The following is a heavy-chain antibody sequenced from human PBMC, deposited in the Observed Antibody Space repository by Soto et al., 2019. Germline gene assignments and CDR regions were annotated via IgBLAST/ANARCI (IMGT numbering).Heavy chain of an antibody. D-gene: IGHD3-10*02. CDR3: ARNMDYYYGRGSGNGHGV. CDR1: GYTFTAYH. V-gene: IGHV1-2*02. Sequence: QVRLVQSGAEVKEPGDSVRVSCEASGYTFTAYHIHWVRQAPGQGLEWMGWINPRFGDTGYAQEFQGGVAMTSDMSISTVYMEWSRLTSDDTAIYYCARNMDYYYGRGSGNGHGVWGQGTTVTVFS. CDR2: INPRFGDT. J-gene: IGHJ6*02.